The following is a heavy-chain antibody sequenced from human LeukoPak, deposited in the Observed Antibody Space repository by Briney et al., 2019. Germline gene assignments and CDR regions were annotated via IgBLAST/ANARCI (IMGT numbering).Heavy chain of an antibody. CDR1: GGSISSSSYY. CDR2: IYYSGST. Sequence: SETLSLTCTVSGGSISSSSYYWGWIRQPPGKGLEWIGSIYYSGSTYYNPSLESRVTISVDTSKNQFSLKLGSVTAADMAVYYCARGEETYYYDSSGYYTKFWDDAFDIWGQGTMVTVSS. CDR3: ARGEETYYYDSSGYYTKFWDDAFDI. J-gene: IGHJ3*02. V-gene: IGHV4-39*01. D-gene: IGHD3-22*01.